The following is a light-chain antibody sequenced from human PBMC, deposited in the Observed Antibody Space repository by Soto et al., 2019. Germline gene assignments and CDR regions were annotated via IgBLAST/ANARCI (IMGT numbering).Light chain of an antibody. V-gene: IGKV2-28*01. CDR2: LGS. CDR3: KQPLQSWT. CDR1: QRLLHSNGYNY. J-gene: IGKJ1*01. Sequence: IVMTQSPLSLPVTPGEPASISCRASQRLLHSNGYNYLDWYLQKPGQSPPLLIFLGSNRASGVPDRFRGSGSGTDFTLKISRVEAEDVGVYYCKQPLQSWTFGQGTKVDIK.